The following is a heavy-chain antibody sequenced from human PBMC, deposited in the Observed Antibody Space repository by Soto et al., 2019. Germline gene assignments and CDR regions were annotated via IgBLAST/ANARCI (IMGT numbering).Heavy chain of an antibody. D-gene: IGHD2-15*01. CDR1: GFNFNSYT. CDR3: ARDCSGGSCYPRMDV. V-gene: IGHV3-21*01. Sequence: GGSLRLSCAASGFNFNSYTINWVRQAPGKRLEWLSSISSSGYIFSTDSVRGRFTISRDNAKNSVYLQINSLRAEDTAVYFCARDCSGGSCYPRMDVWGQGTTVT. J-gene: IGHJ6*02. CDR2: ISSSGYI.